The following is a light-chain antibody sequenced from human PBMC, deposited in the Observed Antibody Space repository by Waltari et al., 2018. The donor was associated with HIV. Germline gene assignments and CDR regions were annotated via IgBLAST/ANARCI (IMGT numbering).Light chain of an antibody. CDR1: VSNIGSRS. CDR2: NDN. V-gene: IGLV1-44*01. J-gene: IGLJ3*02. CDR3: SSWDDNLNGPV. Sequence: QLVLTQSPSASGTPGQGVTISCSGGVSNIGSRSVHWYQQVPGTAPTLLIYNDNQRPSGVPDRFTGSKSGTSASLAISGLRSEDESDYYCSSWDDNLNGPVFGGGTKLTVL.